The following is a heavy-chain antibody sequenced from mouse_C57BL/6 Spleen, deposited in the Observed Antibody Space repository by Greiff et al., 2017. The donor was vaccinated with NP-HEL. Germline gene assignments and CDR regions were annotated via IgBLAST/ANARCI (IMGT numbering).Heavy chain of an antibody. CDR2: IDPETGGT. CDR1: GYTFTDYE. CDR3: KRKNVYYYAMDY. J-gene: IGHJ4*01. V-gene: IGHV1-15*01. Sequence: QVQLQQSGAELVRPGASVTLSCKASGYTFTDYEMHWVKQTPVHGLEWIGAIDPETGGTAYNQKFKGKAILTADKSSSTAYMELRSLTSEDSAVYYCKRKNVYYYAMDYWGQGPSVPVPS.